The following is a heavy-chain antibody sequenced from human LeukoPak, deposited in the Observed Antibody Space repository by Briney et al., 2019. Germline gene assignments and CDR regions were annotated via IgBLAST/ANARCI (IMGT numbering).Heavy chain of an antibody. D-gene: IGHD3-3*01. V-gene: IGHV3-74*01. CDR3: ASLTYYDFWSGYSQGQY. CDR2: SNSDGTNT. J-gene: IGHJ4*02. CDR1: GFTFNNYW. Sequence: GGSLRLSCAASGFTFNNYWMHWVRQTPGKGLEWISRSNSDGTNTNYADSVKGRFTISRDNSKNTLYLQMNSLRAGDTAVYYCASLTYYDFWSGYSQGQYWGQGTLVTVSS.